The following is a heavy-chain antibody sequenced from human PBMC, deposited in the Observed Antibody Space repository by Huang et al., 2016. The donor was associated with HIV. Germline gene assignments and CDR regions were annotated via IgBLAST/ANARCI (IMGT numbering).Heavy chain of an antibody. CDR2: VNHCGSA. V-gene: IGHV4-34*01. D-gene: IGHD3-16*01. CDR3: ARSLMGEDPFDI. J-gene: IGHJ3*02. Sequence: QVRLHQWGTGLVRPSETLSLTCAVYGGPLSGHYWSWVRLPPGGSLEWLGEVNHCGSANDNPSLKSRLSMSIDTSKKQFSLKLGSVTAADTALYYCARSLMGEDPFDIWGQGTLVTVSS. CDR1: GGPLSGHY.